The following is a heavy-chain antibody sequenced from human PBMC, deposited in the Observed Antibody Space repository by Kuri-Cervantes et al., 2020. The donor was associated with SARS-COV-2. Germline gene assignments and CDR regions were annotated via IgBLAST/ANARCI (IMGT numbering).Heavy chain of an antibody. V-gene: IGHV3-30*02. CDR2: IRYDGSNK. CDR3: ARDSRYYDFWSGYGSTPHYYYYNYMDV. Sequence: GGSLRLSCAASGFTFSSYGMHWVRQAPGKGLEWVAFIRYDGSNKYYADSVKGRFTISRDNSKNTLYLQMNSLRAEDTAVYYCARDSRYYDFWSGYGSTPHYYYYNYMDVWGKGTTVTVSS. D-gene: IGHD3-3*01. CDR1: GFTFSSYG. J-gene: IGHJ6*03.